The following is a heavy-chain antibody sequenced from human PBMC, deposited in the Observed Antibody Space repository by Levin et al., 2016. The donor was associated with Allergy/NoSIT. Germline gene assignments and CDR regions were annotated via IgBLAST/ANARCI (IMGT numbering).Heavy chain of an antibody. J-gene: IGHJ4*02. Sequence: WIRQPPGKGLEWIGYIYYSGSTYYNPSLKSRVTISVDTSKNQFSLKLSSVTAADTAVYYCARERNRGYSYRHKLGYFDYWGQGTLVTVSS. V-gene: IGHV4-31*02. CDR3: ARERNRGYSYRHKLGYFDY. CDR2: IYYSGST. D-gene: IGHD5-18*01.